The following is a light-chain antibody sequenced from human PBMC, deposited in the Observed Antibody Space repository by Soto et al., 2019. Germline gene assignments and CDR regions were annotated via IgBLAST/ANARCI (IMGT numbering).Light chain of an antibody. J-gene: IGKJ1*01. Sequence: EIVLTQSPGTLSLSPGERATLSCRASQSVFNNHIGWYQQKPGQAPRRLIFGASFRATGIPDRFSGSGSGTDFTLTISRLEPEDFAVYYCQQYGSSPTTLGQGTKVDNK. CDR2: GAS. CDR3: QQYGSSPTT. CDR1: QSVFNNH. V-gene: IGKV3-20*01.